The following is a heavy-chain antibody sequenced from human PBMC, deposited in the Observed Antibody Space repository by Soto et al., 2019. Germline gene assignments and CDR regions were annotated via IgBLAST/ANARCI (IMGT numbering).Heavy chain of an antibody. CDR1: GGSISSYY. CDR2: IYNSGST. D-gene: IGHD2-21*02. V-gene: IGHV4-59*08. J-gene: IGHJ4*02. Sequence: SEALSLTCTVSGGSISSYYWSWIPQPPGKGLEWIGHIYNSGSTNYNPSVKSRVTISVDTSKNQFSLKLSSATAADTAVYYCARHMVGTGPTDYWGQGTLVTVSS. CDR3: ARHMVGTGPTDY.